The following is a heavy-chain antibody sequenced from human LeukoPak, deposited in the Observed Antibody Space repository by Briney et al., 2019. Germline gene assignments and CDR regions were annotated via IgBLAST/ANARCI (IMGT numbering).Heavy chain of an antibody. V-gene: IGHV3-23*01. D-gene: IGHD3-10*01. CDR3: AKDMEGSVADYFDY. J-gene: IGHJ4*02. CDR2: ISGSGGST. Sequence: PGGSLRLSCAASGFTFSSYAMTWVRQAPGKGLEWVSAISGSGGSTYYADSVKGRFTISRDNSKNTLYLQMNSLRADDTAVYYCAKDMEGSVADYFDYWGQGTLVTVSS. CDR1: GFTFSSYA.